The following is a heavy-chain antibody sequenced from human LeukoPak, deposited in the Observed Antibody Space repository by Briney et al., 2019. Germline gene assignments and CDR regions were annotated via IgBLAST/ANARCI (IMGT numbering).Heavy chain of an antibody. CDR2: TYYRSKWYN. V-gene: IGHV6-1*01. Sequence: SQTLSLTCAISGDSVSSNSAAWNWIRQSPSRGLEWLGRTYYRSKWYNDYAVSVKSRITINPDTSKNQFSLQLNSVTPEDTAVYYCARDTAGGFLSQIPPGIRIGITGTPYYYFDYWGQGTLVTVSS. D-gene: IGHD1-20*01. CDR1: GDSVSSNSAA. J-gene: IGHJ4*02. CDR3: ARDTAGGFLSQIPPGIRIGITGTPYYYFDY.